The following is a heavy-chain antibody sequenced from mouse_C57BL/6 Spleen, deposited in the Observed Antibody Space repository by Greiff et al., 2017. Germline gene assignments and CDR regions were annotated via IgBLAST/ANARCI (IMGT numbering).Heavy chain of an antibody. CDR1: GYTFTSYW. J-gene: IGHJ4*01. Sequence: QVQLQQPGAELVKPGASVKLSCKASGYTFTSYWMQWVKQRPGQGLEWIGEIDPSDSYTNYNQKFKGKATLTVDTSSSTAYMQLSSLTSEDSAVYYCSRTTGSSYGYAMYYWGQGTSVTVSS. CDR3: SRTTGSSYGYAMYY. V-gene: IGHV1-50*01. CDR2: IDPSDSYT. D-gene: IGHD1-1*01.